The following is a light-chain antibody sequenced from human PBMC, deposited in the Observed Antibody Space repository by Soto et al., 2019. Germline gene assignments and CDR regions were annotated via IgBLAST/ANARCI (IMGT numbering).Light chain of an antibody. J-gene: IGLJ1*01. CDR3: AAWDDSLSGQV. Sequence: QSVLPQPPSASGTPGQRVTISCSGSSSNIGGNYVHWYQQLPGTAPKLLIYSNNQRPSGVPDRFSGSKSGTSASLAISGLRSEDEADYYCAAWDDSLSGQVFGTGTKVTV. V-gene: IGLV1-47*02. CDR2: SNN. CDR1: SSNIGGNY.